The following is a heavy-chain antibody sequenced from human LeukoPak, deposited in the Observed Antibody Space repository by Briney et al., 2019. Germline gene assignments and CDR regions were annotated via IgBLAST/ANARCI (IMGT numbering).Heavy chain of an antibody. CDR2: ISWNSGSI. Sequence: GGSLRLSCAASGFTFDDYAMHWVRQAPGKGLEWVSGISWNSGSIGYADSVKGRFTISRDNAKNSLYLQMNSLRAEDTALYYCAKALISSSWYIATGDAFDIWGQGTMVTVSS. CDR3: AKALISSSWYIATGDAFDI. CDR1: GFTFDDYA. D-gene: IGHD6-13*01. V-gene: IGHV3-9*01. J-gene: IGHJ3*02.